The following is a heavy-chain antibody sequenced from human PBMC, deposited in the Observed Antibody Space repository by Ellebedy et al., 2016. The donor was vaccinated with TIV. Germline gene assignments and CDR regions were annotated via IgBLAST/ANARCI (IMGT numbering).Heavy chain of an antibody. D-gene: IGHD3-10*01. V-gene: IGHV1-2*02. J-gene: IGHJ6*02. Sequence: ASVKVSCKASGYTFTGYYMHWVRQAPGQGLEWMGWINPNSGGTNYAQKFQGRVTMTRDTSISTAYMELSRLRTEDTALYYCAKDSMVRGVIDYYYYGMDVWGQGTTVTVSS. CDR3: AKDSMVRGVIDYYYYGMDV. CDR1: GYTFTGYY. CDR2: INPNSGGT.